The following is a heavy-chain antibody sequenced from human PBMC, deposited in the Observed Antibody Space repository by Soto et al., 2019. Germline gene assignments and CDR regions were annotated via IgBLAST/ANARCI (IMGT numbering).Heavy chain of an antibody. J-gene: IGHJ4*02. CDR1: GGSISSSNW. CDR3: ATVDTYMAHFDY. V-gene: IGHV4-4*02. Sequence: QVQLQESGPGLVKPSGTLSLTCAVSGGSISSSNWWNWVRHPPGKWLEWIGEIYHSGSTNYSPSLKSRVTISVDKSKYQFSLMLSSETAENTAVYFCATVDTYMAHFDYWGQGTLFTVSS. CDR2: IYHSGST. D-gene: IGHD5-18*01.